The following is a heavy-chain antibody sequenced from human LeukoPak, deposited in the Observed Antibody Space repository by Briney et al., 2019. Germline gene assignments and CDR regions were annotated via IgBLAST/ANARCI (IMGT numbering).Heavy chain of an antibody. J-gene: IGHJ4*02. V-gene: IGHV3-30*02. CDR1: GFIFGSYG. Sequence: GGSLRLSCAASGFIFGSYGMHWVRQAPVKGLEWVAFTPYHGVSRYYTESVKGRFTISRDNSKSTLYLQMNSLRIEDTAVYYCAKDRHGDYTSGYWGQGTLVIVSS. CDR2: TPYHGVSR. CDR3: AKDRHGDYTSGY. D-gene: IGHD4-17*01.